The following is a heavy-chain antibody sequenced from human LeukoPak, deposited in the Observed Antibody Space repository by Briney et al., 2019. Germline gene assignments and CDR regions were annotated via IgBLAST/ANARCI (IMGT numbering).Heavy chain of an antibody. J-gene: IGHJ3*02. D-gene: IGHD4-17*01. CDR2: ISSSGSTI. V-gene: IGHV3-48*03. CDR1: GFTFSSYE. Sequence: GGSLRLSCGASGFTFSSYEMNWVRQAPGKGLEWVLYISSSGSTIYYADSVKGRFTISRDNAKNSLYLQMNSLRAEDTAVYYCARGLHDYGDYVSAFDIWGQGTMVTVSS. CDR3: ARGLHDYGDYVSAFDI.